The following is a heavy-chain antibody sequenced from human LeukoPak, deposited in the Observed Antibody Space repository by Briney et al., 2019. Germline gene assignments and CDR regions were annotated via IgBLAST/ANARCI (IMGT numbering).Heavy chain of an antibody. V-gene: IGHV4-34*01. J-gene: IGHJ4*02. CDR2: INHSGST. CDR3: ARGGIGWDSSGWYLYYFDY. CDR1: GGSFSGYY. Sequence: SETLSLTCAVYGGSFSGYYWSWIRQPPGKGLEWIGEINHSGSTNYNPSLKSRVTISVDTSKNQFSLKLSSVTASDTAVYYCARGGIGWDSSGWYLYYFDYWGQGTLVTVSS. D-gene: IGHD6-19*01.